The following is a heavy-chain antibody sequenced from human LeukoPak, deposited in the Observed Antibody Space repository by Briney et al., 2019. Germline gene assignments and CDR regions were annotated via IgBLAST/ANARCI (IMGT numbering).Heavy chain of an antibody. V-gene: IGHV4-4*07. CDR2: VYSSGTT. Sequence: PSETLSLTCTVSGGSISSYYWSWIRQPPGKGLEWIGRVYSSGTTNYSPSFKSRVTMSVDSSRNQLSLKLTSVTAADTAVYFCARGVAIFGVVPYYYYMDVWGKGTTVTVSS. CDR3: ARGVAIFGVVPYYYYMDV. CDR1: GGSISSYY. J-gene: IGHJ6*03. D-gene: IGHD3-3*01.